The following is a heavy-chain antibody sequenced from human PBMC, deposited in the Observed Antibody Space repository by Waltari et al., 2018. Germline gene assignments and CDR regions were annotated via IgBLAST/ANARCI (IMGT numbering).Heavy chain of an antibody. Sequence: EVHLLDSGGGLAQPGGSLRLSCAASGFNFFSYAMSWVRQAPGKGLEWVSGISDSGVITKYADSVKGRFTVSRDNSKNTVFLQLNSLRAEDTAIYYCARHLYSIDYLELGNWGQGTLVTVSS. J-gene: IGHJ4*02. CDR1: GFNFFSYA. CDR2: ISDSGVIT. CDR3: ARHLYSIDYLELGN. D-gene: IGHD3-22*01. V-gene: IGHV3-23*01.